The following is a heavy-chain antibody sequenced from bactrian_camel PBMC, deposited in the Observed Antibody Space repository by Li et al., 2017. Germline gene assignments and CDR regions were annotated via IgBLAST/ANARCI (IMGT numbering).Heavy chain of an antibody. CDR1: GFTFAQSD. CDR2: CPSDRDST. V-gene: IGHV3S40*01. D-gene: IGHD1*01. J-gene: IGHJ4*01. Sequence: VQLVESGGGLVQPGGSLSLSCAASGFTFAQSDMSWVRQAPGKGLEWVSTCPSDRDSTYYADSVKGRFTISRDNAKNTLFLQLNDLQTEDTAMYYCAKDSIYSTSIMSQGTQVTVS.